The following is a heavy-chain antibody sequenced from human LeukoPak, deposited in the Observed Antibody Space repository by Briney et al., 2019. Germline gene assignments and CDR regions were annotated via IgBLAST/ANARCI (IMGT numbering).Heavy chain of an antibody. J-gene: IGHJ4*02. D-gene: IGHD5-24*01. CDR2: IRADAVTT. V-gene: IGHV3-23*01. CDR1: GFIFSHHG. Sequence: QPGGTLRLSCATSGFIFSHHGMNWVRQAPGKGLEWVSGIRADAVTTYYADSVKGRFIISRDNSKNTVYLQMNSLSAKDAAVYYCVKDDGWVQYANWGQGTLVTVSS. CDR3: VKDDGWVQYAN.